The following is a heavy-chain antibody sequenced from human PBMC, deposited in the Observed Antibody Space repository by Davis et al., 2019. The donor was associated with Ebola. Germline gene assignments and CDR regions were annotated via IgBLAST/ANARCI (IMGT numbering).Heavy chain of an antibody. J-gene: IGHJ6*02. CDR1: GGSISGYY. CDR3: ARGGWSHYYYYGMDV. Sequence: SETLSLTCAVYGGSISGYYWSWIRQPPGKGLEWIGEINHSGSTNYNPSLKSRVTISVDTSKNQFSLKLSSVTAADTAVYYCARGGWSHYYYYGMDVWGQGTTVTVSS. CDR2: INHSGST. V-gene: IGHV4-34*01.